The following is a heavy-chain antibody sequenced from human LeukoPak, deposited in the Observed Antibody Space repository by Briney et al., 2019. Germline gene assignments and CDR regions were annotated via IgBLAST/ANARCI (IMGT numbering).Heavy chain of an antibody. V-gene: IGHV1-2*02. CDR3: ARDQGAAANWFDP. J-gene: IGHJ5*02. CDR1: GYTFTGYY. D-gene: IGHD6-13*01. Sequence: ASVKVSCKASGYTFTGYYMHWVRQAPGQGLEWMGWINPNSGGTNYAQKFQGSVTMTRDTSISTAYMELSRLRSDDTAVYYCARDQGAAANWFDPWGQGTLVTVSS. CDR2: INPNSGGT.